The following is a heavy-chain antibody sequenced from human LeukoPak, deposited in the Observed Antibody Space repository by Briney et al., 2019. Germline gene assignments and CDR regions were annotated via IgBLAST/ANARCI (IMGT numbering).Heavy chain of an antibody. Sequence: GGSLRLSCVASGFTFSTSWMNWVRQAPGKGLEWVANIKGDGSVQSYVDSVKGRFTISRDNAKKTLYLQMNSLRAEDTAVYYCARDPTVTNFHDAFDIWGQGTMVTVSS. CDR1: GFTFSTSW. CDR3: ARDPTVTNFHDAFDI. CDR2: IKGDGSVQ. D-gene: IGHD4-17*01. J-gene: IGHJ3*02. V-gene: IGHV3-7*05.